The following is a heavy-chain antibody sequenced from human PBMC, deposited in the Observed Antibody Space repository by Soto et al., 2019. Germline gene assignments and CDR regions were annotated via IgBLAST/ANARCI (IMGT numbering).Heavy chain of an antibody. J-gene: IGHJ5*02. CDR1: GCTLSSYA. CDR3: AKDSKNCSSTSCYNWFDP. Sequence: EVQLLESGGGLVQPGGSLRLSCAASGCTLSSYAMSWVRQAPGKGLEWVSAISGSGGSTYYADSVKGRFTISRDNSKNTLYLQMNSLRAEDTAVYYCAKDSKNCSSTSCYNWFDPWGQGTLVTVSS. V-gene: IGHV3-23*01. CDR2: ISGSGGST. D-gene: IGHD2-2*01.